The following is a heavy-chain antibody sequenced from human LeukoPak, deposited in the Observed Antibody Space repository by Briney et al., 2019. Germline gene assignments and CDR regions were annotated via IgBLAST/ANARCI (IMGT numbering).Heavy chain of an antibody. Sequence: GRSLRLSCAASGFTFDDYAMHWVRQAPGKGLEWVSGISWNSGSIGYADSVKGRFTISRDNAKNSLYLQMNSLRAEDTALYYCAKPAPVGAAGMEYYFDYWGQETLVTVSS. D-gene: IGHD6-13*01. CDR3: AKPAPVGAAGMEYYFDY. CDR1: GFTFDDYA. J-gene: IGHJ4*02. V-gene: IGHV3-9*01. CDR2: ISWNSGSI.